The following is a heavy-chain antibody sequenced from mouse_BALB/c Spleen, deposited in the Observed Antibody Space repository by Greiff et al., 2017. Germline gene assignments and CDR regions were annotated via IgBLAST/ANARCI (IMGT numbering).Heavy chain of an antibody. CDR1: GFTFSSYT. CDR3: TRGVLLRLRGYFDV. J-gene: IGHJ1*01. CDR2: ISSGGSYT. Sequence: EVQRVESGGGLVKPGGSLKLSCAASGFTFSSYTMSWVRQTPEKRLEWVATISSGGSYTYYPDSVKGRFTISRDNAKNTLYLQMSSLKSEDTAMYYCTRGVLLRLRGYFDVWGAGTTVTVSS. D-gene: IGHD1-2*01. V-gene: IGHV5-6-4*01.